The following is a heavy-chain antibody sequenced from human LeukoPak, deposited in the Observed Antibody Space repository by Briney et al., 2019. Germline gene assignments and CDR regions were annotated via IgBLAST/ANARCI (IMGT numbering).Heavy chain of an antibody. V-gene: IGHV1-46*01. CDR2: INPSGGST. D-gene: IGHD5-18*01. CDR3: ARTIQLWYMDV. CDR1: GYTFTSYY. J-gene: IGHJ6*03. Sequence: ASVKVSCKASGYTFTSYYMHWVRQAPGQGLEWMGIINPSGGSTSYAQKFQGRVTMTRDMSTSTVYMELSSLRSEDTAVYYCARTIQLWYMDVWGKGTTVTVSS.